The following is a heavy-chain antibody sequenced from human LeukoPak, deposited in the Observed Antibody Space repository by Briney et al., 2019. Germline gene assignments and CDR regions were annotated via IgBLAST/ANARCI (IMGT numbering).Heavy chain of an antibody. CDR3: AVVAGRFPPDY. Sequence: GGSLRLSCAASGFTFSSYAMSWVRQAPGKGLEWVAFTSFDESNKFYADSVEGRFTISRDNSKKILFLQMDNLRVDDTAMYYCAVVAGRFPPDYWGQGTLVTVSS. V-gene: IGHV3-30-3*01. CDR2: TSFDESNK. CDR1: GFTFSSYA. J-gene: IGHJ4*02. D-gene: IGHD6-19*01.